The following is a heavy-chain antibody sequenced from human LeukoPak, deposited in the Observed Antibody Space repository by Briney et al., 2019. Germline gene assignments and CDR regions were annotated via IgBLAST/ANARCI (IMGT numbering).Heavy chain of an antibody. J-gene: IGHJ4*02. V-gene: IGHV1-18*01. CDR3: ARGSTARYYYDSRGYYRGALDY. CDR1: GYTFTSYG. D-gene: IGHD3-22*01. CDR2: ISAYNGNT. Sequence: ASVKVSCKASGYTFTSYGTSWVRQAPGQGLEWMGWISAYNGNTNYAQKLQGRVTMTTDTSTSTAYMELRSLRSDDTAVYSCARGSTARYYYDSRGYYRGALDYWGQGTLVTVSP.